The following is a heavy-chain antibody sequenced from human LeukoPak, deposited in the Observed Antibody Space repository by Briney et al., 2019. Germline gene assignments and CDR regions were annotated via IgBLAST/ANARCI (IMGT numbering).Heavy chain of an antibody. J-gene: IGHJ6*03. CDR3: ARGYRGNRIPRYYYYYYYMDV. CDR2: MNPNSGNT. CDR1: GYTFTSYD. D-gene: IGHD3-10*01. V-gene: IGHV1-8*03. Sequence: ASVKVSCKASGYTFTSYDIYWVRQATGQGLEWMGWMNPNSGNTGYAQKFQGRVTITRNTSISTAYMELSSLRSEDTAVYYCARGYRGNRIPRYYYYYYYMDVWGKGTTVTVSS.